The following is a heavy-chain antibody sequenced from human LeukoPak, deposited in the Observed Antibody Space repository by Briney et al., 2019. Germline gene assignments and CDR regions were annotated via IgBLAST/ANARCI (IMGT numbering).Heavy chain of an antibody. V-gene: IGHV3-30*18. CDR1: GFTFNNYG. CDR2: ISYDGSTE. J-gene: IGHJ3*02. CDR3: AKAKIVGAIGDDVFDI. Sequence: PGRSLRLSCAASGFTFNNYGMHWVGQAPGKGLEWVAVISYDGSTEYYASSVKGRFTVSRDKSKNTVYLQMNSLRAEDTAVYYCAKAKIVGAIGDDVFDIWGQGTMVTVPS. D-gene: IGHD1-26*01.